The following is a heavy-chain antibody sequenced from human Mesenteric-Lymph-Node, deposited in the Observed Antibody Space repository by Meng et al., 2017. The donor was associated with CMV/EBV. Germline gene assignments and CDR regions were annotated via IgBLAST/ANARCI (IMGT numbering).Heavy chain of an antibody. V-gene: IGHV3-72*01. D-gene: IGHD3-10*01. J-gene: IGHJ5*02. Sequence: FTFTDHYMDWVRQAPGKALEWVGRIKNKASSYSTEYAASVKGRFTISRDDLKKSVFLQMNSLKTEDTAVYYCARDASRSWFGGWLDPWGQGTLVTVSS. CDR3: ARDASRSWFGGWLDP. CDR2: IKNKASSYST. CDR1: FTFTDHY.